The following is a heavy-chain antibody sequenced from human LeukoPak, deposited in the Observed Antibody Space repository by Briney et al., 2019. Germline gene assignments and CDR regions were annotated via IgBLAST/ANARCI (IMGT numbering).Heavy chain of an antibody. CDR2: IYYSGST. V-gene: IGHV4-39*01. CDR3: ARHVQTVYYFDY. J-gene: IGHJ4*02. CDR1: GGSISSSSYY. D-gene: IGHD1-1*01. Sequence: SSETLSLTCTVSGGSISSSSYYWGWIRQPPGKGLEWIGSIYYSGSTYYNPSLKSRVTISVDTSKNQFSLKLSSVTATDTAVYYCARHVQTVYYFDYWGQGTLVTVSS.